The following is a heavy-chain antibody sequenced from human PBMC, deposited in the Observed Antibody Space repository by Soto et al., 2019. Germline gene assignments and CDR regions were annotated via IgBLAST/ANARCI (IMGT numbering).Heavy chain of an antibody. Sequence: WGSLRLSCAASGVTFSSYSRHWVRQAPGKGLVWVSHINSDGSTIVYADSVKGRFTISRGNAKNTPYLEMHSLRVEDTAVYSCARDRGFPASFSIWGHGTMVTVSS. CDR1: GVTFSSYS. CDR2: INSDGSTI. CDR3: ARDRGFPASFSI. D-gene: IGHD3-10*01. V-gene: IGHV3-74*01. J-gene: IGHJ3*02.